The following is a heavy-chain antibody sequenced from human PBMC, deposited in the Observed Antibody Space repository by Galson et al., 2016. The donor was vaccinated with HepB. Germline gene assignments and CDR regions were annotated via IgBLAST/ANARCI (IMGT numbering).Heavy chain of an antibody. J-gene: IGHJ4*02. CDR2: IDPRDSYI. V-gene: IGHV5-10-1*01. Sequence: QSGAEVKKPGESLRISCQGSGYSFTDYWITWVRQMPGKGLEWMGRIDPRDSYINYSPSFQGHVTISADRSISTAYLRWSSLRYSDTATYYCARHVHSSWSGADDYWGQGTLVTVSS. CDR1: GYSFTDYW. CDR3: ARHVHSSWSGADDY. D-gene: IGHD3-22*01.